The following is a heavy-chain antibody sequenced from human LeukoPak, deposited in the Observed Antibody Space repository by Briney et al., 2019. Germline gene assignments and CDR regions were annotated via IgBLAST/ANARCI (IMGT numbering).Heavy chain of an antibody. CDR3: ARSNDFWSGHLKGYWFDP. D-gene: IGHD3-3*01. J-gene: IGHJ5*02. V-gene: IGHV1-18*01. Sequence: GASVKLCCRSSGYNFNRYAINWERQPPGPGIERMGWITANNGNTNNSQTLRVRVTLTTYTATSTAYMELRSQTTKATDAYVCARSNDFWSGHLKGYWFDPWGQGTLVTVSP. CDR1: GYNFNRYA. CDR2: ITANNGNT.